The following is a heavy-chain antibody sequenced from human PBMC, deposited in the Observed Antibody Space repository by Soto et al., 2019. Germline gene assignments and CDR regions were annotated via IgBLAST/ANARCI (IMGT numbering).Heavy chain of an antibody. CDR1: GFSLSNARMG. CDR3: ARIRGAPNSGYSYGFDY. Sequence: SGPTLVNPTETLTLTCTVSGFSLSNARMGVSWIRQPPGKALEWLAHIFSNDEKSYSTSLKSRLTISKDTSKSQVVLTMTNMDPVDTATYYCARIRGAPNSGYSYGFDYWGQGTLVTVSS. CDR2: IFSNDEK. V-gene: IGHV2-26*01. D-gene: IGHD5-18*01. J-gene: IGHJ4*02.